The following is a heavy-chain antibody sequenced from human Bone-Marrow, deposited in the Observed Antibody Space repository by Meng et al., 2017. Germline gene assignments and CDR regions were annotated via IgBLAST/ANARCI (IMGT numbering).Heavy chain of an antibody. CDR3: ARQLYRLTGNDAFDI. D-gene: IGHD1-20*01. CDR1: GGSISSGGYY. CDR2: IYYSGST. Sequence: SETLSLTCTVSGGSISSGGYYWSWIRQHPGKGLEWIGYIYYSGSTYYNPSLKSRVTISVDTSKNQFSLKLSSVTAADTAAYYCARQLYRLTGNDAFDIWGQGTMVTVSS. J-gene: IGHJ3*02. V-gene: IGHV4-31*03.